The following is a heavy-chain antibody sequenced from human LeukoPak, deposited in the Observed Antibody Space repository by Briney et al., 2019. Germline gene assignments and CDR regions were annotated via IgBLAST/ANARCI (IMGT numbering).Heavy chain of an antibody. V-gene: IGHV4-34*01. CDR3: ARGEPITMIVVVKKNYFDY. Sequence: PSETLSLTCAVYGGSFSGYYWSWIRQPPGKGLEWIGEINHSGSTNYNPSLKSRVTISVDTSKNQFSLKLSSVTAADTAVYYCARGEPITMIVVVKKNYFDYWGRGTLVTVSS. D-gene: IGHD3-22*01. J-gene: IGHJ4*02. CDR2: INHSGST. CDR1: GGSFSGYY.